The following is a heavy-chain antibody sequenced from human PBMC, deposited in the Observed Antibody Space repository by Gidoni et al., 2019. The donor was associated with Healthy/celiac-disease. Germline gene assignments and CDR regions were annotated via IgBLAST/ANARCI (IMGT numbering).Heavy chain of an antibody. D-gene: IGHD2-15*01. CDR3: AKDSGGSFDY. Sequence: QVQLVESGGCVVQPGRSLRLSCAASGFTFSSYGMHWVRQAPGKGLEWVAVISYDGSNKYYADSVKGRFTISRDNSKNTLYLQMNSLRAEDTAVYYCAKDSGGSFDYWGQGTLVTVSS. CDR2: ISYDGSNK. V-gene: IGHV3-30*18. CDR1: GFTFSSYG. J-gene: IGHJ4*02.